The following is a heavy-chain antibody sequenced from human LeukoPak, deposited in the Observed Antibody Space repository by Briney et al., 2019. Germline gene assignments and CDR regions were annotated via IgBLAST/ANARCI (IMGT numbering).Heavy chain of an antibody. CDR2: INPNSGNT. V-gene: IGHV1-8*03. J-gene: IGHJ1*01. Sequence: ASVKVSCKASGYTFTTYDINWVRQATGQGLQWMGWINPNSGNTGYAQKFQGRITITRNTSISTVYMELSSLRSEDAAVYYCARGPPTAQYFQHWGQGTLVTVSS. D-gene: IGHD1-1*01. CDR1: GYTFTTYD. CDR3: ARGPPTAQYFQH.